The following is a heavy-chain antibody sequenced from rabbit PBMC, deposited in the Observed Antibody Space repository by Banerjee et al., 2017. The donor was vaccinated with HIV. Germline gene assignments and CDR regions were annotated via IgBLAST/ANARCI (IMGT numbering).Heavy chain of an antibody. V-gene: IGHV1S45*01. CDR1: GFSFSSSHW. D-gene: IGHD4-1*01. CDR3: ARDLAGVIGWNFAL. J-gene: IGHJ6*01. Sequence: EESGGDLVKPEGSLTLTCTASGFSFSSSHWICWVRQAPGKGLEWIACIDAGSSGGTDYASWAKGRFTISKTSSTTVTLQMTSLTAADTATYFCARDLAGVIGWNFALWGPGTLVTVS. CDR2: IDAGSSGGT.